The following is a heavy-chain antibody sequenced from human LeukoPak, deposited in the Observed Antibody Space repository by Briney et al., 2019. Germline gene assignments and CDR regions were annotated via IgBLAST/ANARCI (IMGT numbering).Heavy chain of an antibody. J-gene: IGHJ4*02. CDR1: GYTFTSYD. D-gene: IGHD6-6*01. CDR3: ARGTWTSSFDY. V-gene: IGHV1-8*01. CDR2: VNPNSGNT. Sequence: ASVKVSCKASGYTFTSYDVNWVRQATGQGLEWMGWVNPNSGNTAYAQNFQGRVTMTSDTSINTAYTELSSLRSEDTAVYYCARGTWTSSFDYWGQGTLVTVSS.